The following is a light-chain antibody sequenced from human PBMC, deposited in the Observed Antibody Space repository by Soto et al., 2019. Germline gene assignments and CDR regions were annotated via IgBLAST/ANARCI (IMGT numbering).Light chain of an antibody. CDR1: QSISNW. J-gene: IGKJ1*01. V-gene: IGKV1-5*01. Sequence: DIQMTQSPSTLSASVGDRVTITCRASQSISNWLAWYQQKPGKAPKLLIYDASSLESGVPSRFSGSGSGTEFTLTISSLQPDDFATYYCHHYNSYPWTFGQGTKVEIK. CDR3: HHYNSYPWT. CDR2: DAS.